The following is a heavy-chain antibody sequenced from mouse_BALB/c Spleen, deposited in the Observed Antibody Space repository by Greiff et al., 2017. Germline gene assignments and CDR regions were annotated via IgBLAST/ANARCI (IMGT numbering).Heavy chain of an antibody. D-gene: IGHD4-1*01. Sequence: EVKLQESGPGLVKPSQSLSLTCTVTGYSITSDYAWNWIRQFPGNKLEWMGYISYSGSTSYNPSLKSRISITRDTSKNQFFLQLNSVTTEDTATYYCAREGTGTDYWGQGTTLTVSS. CDR2: ISYSGST. V-gene: IGHV3-2*02. CDR3: AREGTGTDY. CDR1: GYSITSDYA. J-gene: IGHJ2*01.